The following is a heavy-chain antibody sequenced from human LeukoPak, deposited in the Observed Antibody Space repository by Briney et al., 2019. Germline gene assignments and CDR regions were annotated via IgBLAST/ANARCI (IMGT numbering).Heavy chain of an antibody. D-gene: IGHD2-15*01. CDR2: IKTKQDGGTT. CDR1: GFTFGNAW. J-gene: IGHJ6*03. V-gene: IGHV3-15*01. Sequence: GGSLRLSCAASGFTFGNAWMNWVRQAPGKGLEWVGRIKTKQDGGTTDYATPVKGRFTISRDDSRNTLYLQMNSLRTDDTAIYYCTAIREYCDSAGCYSPYFYYYMDVWGKGTTVAVSS. CDR3: TAIREYCDSAGCYSPYFYYYMDV.